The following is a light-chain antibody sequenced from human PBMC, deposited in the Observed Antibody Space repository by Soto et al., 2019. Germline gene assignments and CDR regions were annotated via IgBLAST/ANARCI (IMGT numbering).Light chain of an antibody. J-gene: IGKJ2*01. CDR2: AAS. Sequence: DIQMTQSPSSLSASVGDRVTITCRTSQSISNYLNWYQQKPGKAPKLLIYAASSLQSGFPSRFSGSGSGTDFTLTISSPQHEDFATYYCQQSYSTPPTFCQGTTLEIK. CDR3: QQSYSTPPT. CDR1: QSISNY. V-gene: IGKV1-39*01.